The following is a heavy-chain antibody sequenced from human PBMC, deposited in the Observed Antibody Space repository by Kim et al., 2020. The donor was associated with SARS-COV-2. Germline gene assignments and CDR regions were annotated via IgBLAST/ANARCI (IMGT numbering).Heavy chain of an antibody. CDR2: TYYRSKWYN. CDR3: AREVDDSSGYPIDY. J-gene: IGHJ4*02. Sequence: SQTLSLTCAISGDRVSSNSAAWNWLRQSPSRGLEWLGRTYYRSKWYNDYAVSVKSRITINPDTSKNQFSLQLNSVTPEDTAVYYCAREVDDSSGYPIDYWGQGTLVTVSS. CDR1: GDRVSSNSAA. D-gene: IGHD3-22*01. V-gene: IGHV6-1*01.